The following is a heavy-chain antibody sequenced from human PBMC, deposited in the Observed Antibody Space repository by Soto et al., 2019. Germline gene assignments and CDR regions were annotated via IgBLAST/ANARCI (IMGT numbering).Heavy chain of an antibody. Sequence: GGSLRLSCAASGFTFSSHSMNWVRQAPGKGLEWVSSISSSSGYIYYADAVKGRFTTSRDNAKNSLYLQMNSLRAEDTAVYYCATGITIFGGYGMDVWGQGTTVTVSS. V-gene: IGHV3-21*01. CDR1: GFTFSSHS. J-gene: IGHJ6*02. D-gene: IGHD3-3*01. CDR3: ATGITIFGGYGMDV. CDR2: ISSSSGYI.